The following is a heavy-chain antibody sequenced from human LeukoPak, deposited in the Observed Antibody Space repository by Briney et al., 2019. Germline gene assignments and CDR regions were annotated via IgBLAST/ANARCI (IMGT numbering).Heavy chain of an antibody. CDR2: ISGSGGGT. CDR1: GFTFSSYA. CDR3: AKGIVVVPTPGYYFDY. D-gene: IGHD2-2*01. J-gene: IGHJ4*02. V-gene: IGHV3-23*01. Sequence: GGSLRLSCAASGFTFSSYAMSWVRQAPGKGLEWVSAISGSGGGTYYADSVKGRFTISRDNSKNTLYLQMNSLRAEDTAVYYCAKGIVVVPTPGYYFDYWGQGTLVTVSS.